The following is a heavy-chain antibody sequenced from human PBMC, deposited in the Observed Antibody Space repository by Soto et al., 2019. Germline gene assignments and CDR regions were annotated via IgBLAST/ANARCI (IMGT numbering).Heavy chain of an antibody. D-gene: IGHD1-7*01. V-gene: IGHV1-69*12. CDR1: GGTFSSYA. CDR3: ARGNYEGHGVFDY. J-gene: IGHJ4*02. CDR2: IIPIVGTA. Sequence: QVQLVQSGAEVKKPGSSVKVSCKASGGTFSSYAISWVRQAPGQGLEWMGGIIPIVGTANYAQKFQGRVTISADETTSTAYTELSNMRSEGTAVYYCARGNYEGHGVFDYWGQGTLVTVSS.